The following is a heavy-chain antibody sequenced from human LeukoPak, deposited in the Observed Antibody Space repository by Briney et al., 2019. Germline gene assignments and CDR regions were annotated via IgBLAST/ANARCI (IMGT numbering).Heavy chain of an antibody. V-gene: IGHV3-21*01. CDR1: GFTFSSDN. J-gene: IGHJ6*04. Sequence: GGSLRLSCAASGFTFSSDNMNWVRQAPGKGLEWVSSISSSSSYIYYADSVKGRFAISRDNAKDSLYLQMNSLRAEDTAVYYCAELGITMIGGVWGKGTTVTISS. CDR2: ISSSSSYI. D-gene: IGHD3-10*02. CDR3: AELGITMIGGV.